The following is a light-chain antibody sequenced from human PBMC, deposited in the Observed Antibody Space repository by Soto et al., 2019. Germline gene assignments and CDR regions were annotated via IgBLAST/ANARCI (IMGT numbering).Light chain of an antibody. V-gene: IGLV2-8*01. Sequence: QSVLTQPPSASGSPGQSVTISCTGTSSDVGGYDYVSWYQQQSGKAPKLIIYEVTNRPSGVPDRFSGSKSGNTASLTVSGLQAEDEADYHCSCYAGISNVIFAAGTKLTVL. CDR3: SCYAGISNVI. CDR2: EVT. J-gene: IGLJ2*01. CDR1: SSDVGGYDY.